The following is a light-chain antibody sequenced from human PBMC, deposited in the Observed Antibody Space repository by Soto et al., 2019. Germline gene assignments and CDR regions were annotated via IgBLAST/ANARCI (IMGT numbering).Light chain of an antibody. V-gene: IGLV2-8*01. Sequence: QSALTQPPSASGSPGQSVTISCTGTSSDVGGYNYVSWYQQHPGKAPKLMIYEVSKRPSGVPDRVSGSKSGNTASLTVSGLQDEEEADYYCSSYAGRNNMVFGGGTKLTVL. CDR2: EVS. J-gene: IGLJ2*01. CDR3: SSYAGRNNMV. CDR1: SSDVGGYNY.